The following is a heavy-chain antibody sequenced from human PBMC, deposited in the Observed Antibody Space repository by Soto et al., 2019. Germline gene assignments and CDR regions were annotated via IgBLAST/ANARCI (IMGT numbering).Heavy chain of an antibody. Sequence: GESLKISCKASGYSFTTYWIAWVRQMPGKGLEWMGTIYPGDSDTRYSPSFQGQVTISADKSISTAYLQWSSLKASDTAMYYCARGEPTYYYDSSGYQYFDYWGQGTLVTVSS. D-gene: IGHD3-22*01. J-gene: IGHJ4*02. CDR1: GYSFTTYW. V-gene: IGHV5-51*01. CDR2: IYPGDSDT. CDR3: ARGEPTYYYDSSGYQYFDY.